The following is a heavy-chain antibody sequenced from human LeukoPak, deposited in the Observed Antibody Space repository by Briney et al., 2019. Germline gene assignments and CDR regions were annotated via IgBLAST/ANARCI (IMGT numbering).Heavy chain of an antibody. CDR1: GFTFSSNS. CDR3: ARGGYSGSYYVRYFDY. J-gene: IGHJ4*02. Sequence: PGGSLRLSCAASGFTFSSNSMNWVRQAPGKGLEWVSYISSSSSTIYYADSVKGRFAISRDNAKNSLYLQMNSLRAEDTAVYYCARGGYSGSYYVRYFDYWGQGTLVTVSS. V-gene: IGHV3-48*04. CDR2: ISSSSSTI. D-gene: IGHD1-26*01.